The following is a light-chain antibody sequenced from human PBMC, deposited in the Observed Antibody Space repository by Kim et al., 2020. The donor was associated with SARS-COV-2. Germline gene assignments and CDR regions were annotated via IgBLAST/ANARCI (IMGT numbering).Light chain of an antibody. V-gene: IGLV3-1*01. J-gene: IGLJ2*01. CDR1: KLGDKY. CDR3: QALDSSTNVVFV. CDR2: QDT. Sequence: SYELTQPPSVSVSPGQTASITCSGKKLGDKYVCWYQQKPGQSPVLVIYQDTKRPSGIPERFSGSNSGNTATLTISGTQARDEADYYCQALDSSTNVVFVFGGGTQLTVL.